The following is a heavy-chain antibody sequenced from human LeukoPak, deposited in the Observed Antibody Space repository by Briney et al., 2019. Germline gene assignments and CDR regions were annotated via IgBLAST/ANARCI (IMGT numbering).Heavy chain of an antibody. V-gene: IGHV3-11*01. CDR3: ARHSMDDYVRGYYYGMDV. D-gene: IGHD3-16*01. Sequence: PGGSLRLSCAASGFTFSDYYMSWIRQAPGKGLEWVSYISSSGSTIYYADSVKGRFTISRDNAKNSLFLQMNSLRAEDTAVYYCARHSMDDYVRGYYYGMDVWGQGTTVTVSS. CDR1: GFTFSDYY. J-gene: IGHJ6*02. CDR2: ISSSGSTI.